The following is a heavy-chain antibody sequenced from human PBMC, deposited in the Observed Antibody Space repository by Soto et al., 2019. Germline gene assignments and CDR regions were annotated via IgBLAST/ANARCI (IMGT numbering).Heavy chain of an antibody. J-gene: IGHJ3*02. D-gene: IGHD1-1*01. V-gene: IGHV4-59*01. CDR1: GGSISSYY. CDR3: AREGYAAYAFDI. Sequence: ETLSLTCTVSGGSISSYYWSWIRQPPGKGLEWIGYIYYSGSTNYNPSLKSRVTISVDTSKNQFSLKLSSVTAADTAVYYCAREGYAAYAFDIWGQGTMVTVSS. CDR2: IYYSGST.